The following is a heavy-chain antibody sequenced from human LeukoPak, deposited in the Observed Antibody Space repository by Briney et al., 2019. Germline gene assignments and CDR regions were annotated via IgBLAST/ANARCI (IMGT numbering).Heavy chain of an antibody. CDR3: ARDRFYYYDFWSGYSNPGPGYYYGMDV. CDR2: IYYSGST. Sequence: NTSQTLSLTCTVSGGSISSGGYYWNWIRQHPGKGLEWIGYIYYSGSTYYNPSLKSRVTISVDTSKNQFSLKLSSVTAADTAVYYCARDRFYYYDFWSGYSNPGPGYYYGMDVWGQGTTVTVSS. J-gene: IGHJ6*02. D-gene: IGHD3-3*01. CDR1: GGSISSGGYY. V-gene: IGHV4-31*03.